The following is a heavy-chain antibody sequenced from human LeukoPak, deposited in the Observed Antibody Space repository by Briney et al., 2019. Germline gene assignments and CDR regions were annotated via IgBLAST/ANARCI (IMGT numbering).Heavy chain of an antibody. J-gene: IGHJ4*02. D-gene: IGHD3-22*01. CDR2: ISGSGGST. Sequence: AGGSLRLSCAASGFTFSSYAMHWVRQAPGKGLEWVSAISGSGGSTYYADSVKGRFTISRDNSKNTLYLQMNSLRAEDTAAYYCAKEAGDYYDSSGYYYWGQGTLVTVSS. V-gene: IGHV3-23*01. CDR1: GFTFSSYA. CDR3: AKEAGDYYDSSGYYY.